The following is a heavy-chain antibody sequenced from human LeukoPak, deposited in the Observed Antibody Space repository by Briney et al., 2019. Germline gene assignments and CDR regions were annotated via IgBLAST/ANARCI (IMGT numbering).Heavy chain of an antibody. J-gene: IGHJ4*02. CDR2: IYYSGST. D-gene: IGHD5-12*01. V-gene: IGHV4-30-4*01. CDR1: GDSISSGDYY. CDR3: ARGRGGYSGYDLDY. Sequence: PSETLSLTCTVSGDSISSGDYYWSWIRQPPGKGLEWIGYIYYSGSTYYNPSLKSRVTISVDTSKNQFSLKLSSVTAADTAVYYCARGRGGYSGYDLDYWGQGTLVTVSS.